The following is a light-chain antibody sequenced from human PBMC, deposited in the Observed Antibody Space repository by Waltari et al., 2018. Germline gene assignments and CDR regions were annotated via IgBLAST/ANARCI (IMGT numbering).Light chain of an antibody. CDR1: QDITSY. V-gene: IGKV1-9*01. CDR3: QQYESLPYT. Sequence: DIQLTQSPSFLSASIGDRVIITCRASQDITSYLTWYQLKPGKAPKLLIFHASTLQPGVPPRFSASGSGTDFTLTISSLQPEDVATYYCQQYESLPYTFGQGTKVEI. J-gene: IGKJ2*01. CDR2: HAS.